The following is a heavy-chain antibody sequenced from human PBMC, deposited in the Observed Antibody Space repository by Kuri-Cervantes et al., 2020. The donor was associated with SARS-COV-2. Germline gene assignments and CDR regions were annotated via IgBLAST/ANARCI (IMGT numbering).Heavy chain of an antibody. J-gene: IGHJ4*02. CDR3: ARFSSSSVGGYFDY. V-gene: IGHV1-2*02. CDR1: GYTFTGYY. Sequence: VSVKVSCKASGYTFTGYYMHWVRQAPGQGLEWMGWINPNSGGTNYAQKFQGRVTMTRDTSISTAYMELSRLRSDDTAVYYCARFSSSSVGGYFDYWGQGTLVTVSS. CDR2: INPNSGGT. D-gene: IGHD6-6*01.